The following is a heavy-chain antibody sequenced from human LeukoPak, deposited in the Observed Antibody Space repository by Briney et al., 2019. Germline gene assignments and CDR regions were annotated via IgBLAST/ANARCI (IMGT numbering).Heavy chain of an antibody. J-gene: IGHJ4*02. CDR2: INHSGST. V-gene: IGHV4-34*01. Sequence: SETLSLTCAVYGGSFSGYYWSWIRQPPGKGLEWIGEINHSGSTNYNPSLKSRVTMSIDTSKNQFSLKMSSVTAADTAVYYCARSLIPPTYWYFDSWGQGTLVTVSS. CDR3: ARSLIPPTYWYFDS. D-gene: IGHD2-21*01. CDR1: GGSFSGYY.